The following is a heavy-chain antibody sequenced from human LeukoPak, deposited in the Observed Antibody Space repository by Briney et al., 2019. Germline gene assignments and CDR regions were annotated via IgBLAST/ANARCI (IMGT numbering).Heavy chain of an antibody. CDR1: GGSISSSNW. Sequence: SETLSLTCAVSGGSISSSNWWSWVRQPPGKGLEWIGEIYHSGSTNYNPSLKSRVTISVDKSKNQFSLKLSSVTAADTAVYYCARPIQDRWSGYYYWGQGILVTVSS. V-gene: IGHV4-4*02. CDR2: IYHSGST. J-gene: IGHJ4*02. D-gene: IGHD3-3*01. CDR3: ARPIQDRWSGYYY.